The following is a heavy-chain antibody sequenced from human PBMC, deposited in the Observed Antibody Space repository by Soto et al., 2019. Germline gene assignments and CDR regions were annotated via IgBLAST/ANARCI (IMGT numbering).Heavy chain of an antibody. Sequence: EVQLVESGGGLVQPGGSLRLSCAASGFTLSSYSMNWVRQAPGKGLEGVSYISSSSSTIDYADSVEGPFTIYIANAKNTLYLQLNILRAEDTAVYYCARVGGFAWFLYDAFDIWGQGTMVTVSS. V-gene: IGHV3-48*01. CDR2: ISSSSSTI. CDR3: ARVGGFAWFLYDAFDI. CDR1: GFTLSSYS. D-gene: IGHD3-9*01. J-gene: IGHJ3*02.